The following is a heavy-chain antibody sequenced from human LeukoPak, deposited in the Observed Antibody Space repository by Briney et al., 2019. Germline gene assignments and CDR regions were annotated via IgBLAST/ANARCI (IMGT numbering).Heavy chain of an antibody. D-gene: IGHD1-26*01. CDR3: ARGSGELQYYFDY. CDR1: GYTFTRYY. CDR2: INPSSGTT. V-gene: IGHV1-46*01. J-gene: IGHJ4*02. Sequence: GASVKVSCKASGYTFTRYYLHWVRQAPGQGLEWMGIINPSSGTTNYAQKFQGRVTMTRDTSTSTVYMDLSSLRSEDTAVCYCARGSGELQYYFDYWGQGTLVTVSS.